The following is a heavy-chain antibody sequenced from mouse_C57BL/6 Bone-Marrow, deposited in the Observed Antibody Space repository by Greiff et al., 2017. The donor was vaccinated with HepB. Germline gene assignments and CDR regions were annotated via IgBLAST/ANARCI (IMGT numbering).Heavy chain of an antibody. CDR1: GYAFTNYL. V-gene: IGHV1-54*01. CDR2: INPGSGGT. Sequence: VKLMESGAELVRPGTSVKVSCKASGYAFTNYLIEWVKQRPGQGLEWIGVINPGSGGTNYNEKFKGKATLTADKSSSTAYMQLSSLTSEDSAVYFCARGNFLAWFAYWGQGTLVTVSA. J-gene: IGHJ3*01. CDR3: ARGNFLAWFAY.